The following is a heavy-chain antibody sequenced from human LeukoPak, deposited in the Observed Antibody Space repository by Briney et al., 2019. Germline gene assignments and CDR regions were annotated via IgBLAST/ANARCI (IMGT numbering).Heavy chain of an antibody. CDR2: SNPRGGST. D-gene: IGHD2-15*01. CDR3: ARSPAYCSGSTCYGHNWFDP. J-gene: IGHJ5*02. Sequence: ASVKVSCKASGYTFTSYYMHWVRQAPGQGLEWMGISNPRGGSTSHAQKFQGRVTMTTDTSTSTVYMELSSLRSEDTAVYYCARSPAYCSGSTCYGHNWFDPWGQGTLVTVSS. V-gene: IGHV1-46*01. CDR1: GYTFTSYY.